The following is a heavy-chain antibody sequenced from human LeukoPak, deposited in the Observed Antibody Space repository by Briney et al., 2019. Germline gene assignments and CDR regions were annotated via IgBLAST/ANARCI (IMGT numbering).Heavy chain of an antibody. Sequence: SETLSLTCTVSGGPITNYYWSWIRQPPGKGLEWIGYIYYSGSSNYKPSLKSRVTISVDTSKNQFSLKLSSVTAADTAVYYCAREATIAAQGNWFDPWGQGTLVTVSS. CDR2: IYYSGSS. D-gene: IGHD6-13*01. V-gene: IGHV4-59*12. CDR3: AREATIAAQGNWFDP. CDR1: GGPITNYY. J-gene: IGHJ5*02.